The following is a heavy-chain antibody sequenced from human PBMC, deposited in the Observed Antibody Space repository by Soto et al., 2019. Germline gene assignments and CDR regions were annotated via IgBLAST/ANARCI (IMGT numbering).Heavy chain of an antibody. CDR2: IYYSGST. J-gene: IGHJ4*02. D-gene: IGHD3-16*01. V-gene: IGHV4-59*08. CDR3: ARRWGGCFDY. CDR1: GGSISSYY. Sequence: QVQLQESGPGLVKPSETLSLTCTVSGGSISSYYWSWIRQPPGKGLEWIGYIYYSGSTNYNPSLKSRVTISVDTSKNQFSLKLRSVTAADTAVYYCARRWGGCFDYCGQGTLVTVSS.